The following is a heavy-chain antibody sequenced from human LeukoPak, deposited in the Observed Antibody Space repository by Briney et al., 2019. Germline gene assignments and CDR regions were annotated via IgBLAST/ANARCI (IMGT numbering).Heavy chain of an antibody. J-gene: IGHJ4*02. Sequence: GSLRLPCAASGFTFVNYEMNWVRQAPGKGLEWVSYISSRGSRIYYADSVKGRFTISRDNAENSLYLQMNSLRAEDTAVYYCARDTEYGDYFDYWGQGTLVTVSS. V-gene: IGHV3-48*03. CDR1: GFTFVNYE. D-gene: IGHD4-17*01. CDR3: ARDTEYGDYFDY. CDR2: ISSRGSRI.